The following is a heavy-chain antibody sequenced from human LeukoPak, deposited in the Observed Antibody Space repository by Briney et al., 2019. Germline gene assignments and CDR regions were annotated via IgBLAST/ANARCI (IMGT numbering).Heavy chain of an antibody. D-gene: IGHD5-12*01. Sequence: ASVKVSCKASGYTFTSYAMHWVRQAPGQRLEWMGWINAGNGNTKYSQKFQGRVTITRDTSASTAYMELSSLRSGDTAVYYCARDGDVGGYSGYDPNWFDPWGQGTLVTVSS. CDR1: GYTFTSYA. V-gene: IGHV1-3*01. CDR3: ARDGDVGGYSGYDPNWFDP. CDR2: INAGNGNT. J-gene: IGHJ5*02.